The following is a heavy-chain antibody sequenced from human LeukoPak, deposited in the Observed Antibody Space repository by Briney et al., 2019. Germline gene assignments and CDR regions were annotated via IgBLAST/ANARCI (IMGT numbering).Heavy chain of an antibody. J-gene: IGHJ4*02. V-gene: IGHV3-53*01. CDR3: ARGMWELLLDY. Sequence: GGSLRLSCAASGFTVSSNYMSWVRQAPGKGLEWVSVIYSGGSTYYADSVRGRLTISRDNSKNTLYLQMNSLRAEDTAVYYCARGMWELLLDYWGQGTLVTVSS. CDR1: GFTVSSNY. CDR2: IYSGGST. D-gene: IGHD1-26*01.